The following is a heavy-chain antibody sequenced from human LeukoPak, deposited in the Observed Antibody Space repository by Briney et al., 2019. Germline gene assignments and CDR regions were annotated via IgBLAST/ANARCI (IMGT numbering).Heavy chain of an antibody. CDR1: GGSVSSGSYY. CDR3: ARRSSEGYYYYYMDV. V-gene: IGHV4-61*01. CDR2: MYYSGST. D-gene: IGHD3-10*01. Sequence: PSETLSLTCTVSGGSVSSGSYYWSWIRQPPGKGLEWIVYMYYSGSTNYNPSLKSRVTISVDTSKNQFSLKLTSVTAADTAVYYCARRSSEGYYYYYMDVWGKGTTVTVSS. J-gene: IGHJ6*03.